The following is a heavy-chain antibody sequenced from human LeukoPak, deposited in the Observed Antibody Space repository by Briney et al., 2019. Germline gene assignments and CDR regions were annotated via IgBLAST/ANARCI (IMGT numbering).Heavy chain of an antibody. J-gene: IGHJ4*02. Sequence: TGGSLRLSCVASGFTFSESWMTWIRQPPGKGLEWIGHVYFSGTSSYNPSLKSRVTISADTSKNQFSLKLISVTAADTAVYFCARRRMIRGVIIFDYWGPGALVTVSS. D-gene: IGHD3-10*01. CDR2: VYFSGTS. V-gene: IGHV4-59*01. CDR3: ARRRMIRGVIIFDY. CDR1: GFTFSESW.